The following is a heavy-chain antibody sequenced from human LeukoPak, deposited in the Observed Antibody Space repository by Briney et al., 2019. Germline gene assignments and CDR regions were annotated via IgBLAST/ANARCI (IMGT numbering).Heavy chain of an antibody. D-gene: IGHD6-19*01. J-gene: IGHJ6*02. CDR1: GGTFSSYA. V-gene: IGHV1-69*13. Sequence: VASVKVSCKASGGTFSSYAISWVRQAPGQGLEWMGGIIPIFGTANYAQKFQGRVTITADESMSTAYMELSSLRSEDTAVYYCARDHQVGAVAGPYYYYGMDVWGQGTTVTVSS. CDR3: ARDHQVGAVAGPYYYYGMDV. CDR2: IIPIFGTA.